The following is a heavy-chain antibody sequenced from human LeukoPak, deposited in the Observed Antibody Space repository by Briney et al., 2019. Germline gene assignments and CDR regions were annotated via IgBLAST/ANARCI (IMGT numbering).Heavy chain of an antibody. J-gene: IGHJ4*02. V-gene: IGHV3-23*01. Sequence: GGSLRLSCAASGFTFNTHALSWVRQAPGKGLEWVSAISGSGGSTYYADSVKGRFTISRDNSKNTLYLQMNSLRAEDTAVYYCAKKEAMIRGVPYYYDFWGQGTLVTVSS. CDR2: ISGSGGST. CDR3: AKKEAMIRGVPYYYDF. CDR1: GFTFNTHA. D-gene: IGHD3-10*01.